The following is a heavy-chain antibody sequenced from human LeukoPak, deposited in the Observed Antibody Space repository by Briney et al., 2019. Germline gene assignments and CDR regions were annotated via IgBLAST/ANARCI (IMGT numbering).Heavy chain of an antibody. CDR2: IYPGDSDT. CDR1: GYSFTSYW. Sequence: GEPLKISCKASGYSFTSYWIGWVRQMPGKGLEWMGIIYPGDSDTRYSPSFQGQVTISADKSISTAYLQWSSLKASDTAMYYCARQSYDSSGYYAHFDYWGQGTLVTVSS. J-gene: IGHJ4*02. D-gene: IGHD3-22*01. CDR3: ARQSYDSSGYYAHFDY. V-gene: IGHV5-51*01.